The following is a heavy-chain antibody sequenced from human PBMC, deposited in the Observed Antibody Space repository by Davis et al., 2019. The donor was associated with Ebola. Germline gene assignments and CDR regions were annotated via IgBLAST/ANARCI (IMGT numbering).Heavy chain of an antibody. Sequence: GESLKISCAASGFTFRNYAMHWVRQAPGKGLEWVAVVSHSEREKFYADSVKGRFTISRDNSENTLYLQMNSLTADDTGVYYCGRGSDRWELPSHWGQGTNVTVSS. V-gene: IGHV3-30*04. J-gene: IGHJ4*02. CDR3: GRGSDRWELPSH. CDR1: GFTFRNYA. CDR2: VSHSEREK. D-gene: IGHD1-26*01.